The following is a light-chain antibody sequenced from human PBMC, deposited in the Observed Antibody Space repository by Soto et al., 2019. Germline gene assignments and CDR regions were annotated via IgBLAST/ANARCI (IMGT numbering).Light chain of an antibody. V-gene: IGKV3-15*01. CDR1: QSVSSN. CDR2: GAS. J-gene: IGKJ2*01. Sequence: EIVMTQSPATLSVSLGERATLSCRASQSVSSNLAWYQQKPGQAPRLLIYGASSRATGIPARFGGGGSGTEFTLTISGLQSEDFALYYCQQYNNWPRTFGQGTKLEIK. CDR3: QQYNNWPRT.